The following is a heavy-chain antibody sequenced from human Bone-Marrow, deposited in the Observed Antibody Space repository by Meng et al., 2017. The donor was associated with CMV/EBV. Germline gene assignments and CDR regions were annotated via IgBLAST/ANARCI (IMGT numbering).Heavy chain of an antibody. Sequence: GESLKISCAASGFTFSSYAMSWVRQAPGKGLEWVSLIGASGANTYYADSVKGRFTISRDNSKNTLYLQMNSLRVEDTAVYYCAKDPRYYSSTSYDADNSWGQGTLVTVSS. CDR2: IGASGANT. J-gene: IGHJ4*02. CDR1: GFTFSSYA. V-gene: IGHV3-23*01. CDR3: AKDPRYYSSTSYDADNS. D-gene: IGHD2-2*01.